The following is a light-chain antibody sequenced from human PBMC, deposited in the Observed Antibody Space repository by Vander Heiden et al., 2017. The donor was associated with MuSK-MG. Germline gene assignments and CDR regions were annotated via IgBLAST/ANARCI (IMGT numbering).Light chain of an antibody. CDR1: QSVSSSY. CDR2: GAS. Sequence: DIVLPQSPGTLALSPGEGATLTCRAGQSVSSSYLAWYQQKPGQAPRFLIYGASSRATGIPDRFSGSGSGTDFTLTISRLEPEDFAVYYCQQYGSSPYTFGQGTKLEIK. CDR3: QQYGSSPYT. V-gene: IGKV3-20*01. J-gene: IGKJ2*01.